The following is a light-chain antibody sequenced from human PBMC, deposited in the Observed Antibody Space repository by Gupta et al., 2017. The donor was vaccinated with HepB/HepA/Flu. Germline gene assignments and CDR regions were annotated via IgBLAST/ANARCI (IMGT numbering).Light chain of an antibody. V-gene: IGKV3-15*01. CDR1: QSISSN. J-gene: IGKJ1*01. CDR3: QQYNNWPPWT. Sequence: IVLTQSPATLSVSPGEQATLSCRASQSISSNLAWYQQKPGQAPRLLIYGASTRATGIPARFSGSGSGTDFTLTISSLQSEDFAVYYCQQYNNWPPWTFGQGTKVEIK. CDR2: GAS.